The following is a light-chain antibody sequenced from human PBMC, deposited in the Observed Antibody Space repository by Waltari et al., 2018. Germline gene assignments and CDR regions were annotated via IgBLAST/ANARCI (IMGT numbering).Light chain of an antibody. J-gene: IGKJ1*01. CDR1: QSFSSSY. CDR2: GAS. V-gene: IGKV3-20*01. Sequence: EIVLTQSPGTLSLSPGERATLSCRASQSFSSSYLAWYQQKPGQAPRLLIYGASSRATGIPDRFSGSGSGTDFTLTISRLEPEDFAVYYCQQYGSSPPTSTFGQGTKVEIK. CDR3: QQYGSSPPTST.